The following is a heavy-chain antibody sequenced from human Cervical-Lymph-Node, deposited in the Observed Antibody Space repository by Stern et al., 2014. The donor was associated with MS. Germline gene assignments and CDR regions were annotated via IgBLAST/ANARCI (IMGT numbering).Heavy chain of an antibody. V-gene: IGHV1-3*01. J-gene: IGHJ1*01. Sequence: QLMQSGAEVKKPGASVKVSCKASGYTFTSYAMHWVRQAPGQRLEWMGWINAGNGNTKYSQKFQGRVTITRDTSASTAYMELSSLRSEDTAVYYCARVDRSSGWSAFQHWGQGTLVTVSS. CDR2: INAGNGNT. CDR1: GYTFTSYA. D-gene: IGHD6-19*01. CDR3: ARVDRSSGWSAFQH.